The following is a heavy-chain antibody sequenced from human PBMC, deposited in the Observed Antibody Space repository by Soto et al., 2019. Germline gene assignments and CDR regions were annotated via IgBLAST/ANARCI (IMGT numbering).Heavy chain of an antibody. Sequence: SETLSLTCAVSGGSISSGGYSWSWIRQPPGKGLEWIGEIYHSGSTNYNPSLKSRVTISVDKSKNQFSLKLSSVTAADTAVYYCARESYGSGRDYERDYYYYGMDVWGQGTTVTVAS. CDR1: GGSISSGGYS. V-gene: IGHV4-30-2*01. CDR2: IYHSGST. CDR3: ARESYGSGRDYERDYYYYGMDV. D-gene: IGHD3-10*01. J-gene: IGHJ6*02.